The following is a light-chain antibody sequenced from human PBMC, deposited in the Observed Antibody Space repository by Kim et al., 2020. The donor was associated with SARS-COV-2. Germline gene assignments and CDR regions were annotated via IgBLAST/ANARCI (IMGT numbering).Light chain of an antibody. V-gene: IGLV1-47*01. CDR1: SSNIGSNY. CDR3: AAWDDSLSGVV. J-gene: IGLJ2*01. Sequence: QSVLTQPPSASGTPGQRVTISCSGSSSNIGSNYLYWYQQLPGTAPKLLIYDRFSGSKSGTSASLAISGLRSEDEADYYCAAWDDSLSGVVFGGGTQLTVL.